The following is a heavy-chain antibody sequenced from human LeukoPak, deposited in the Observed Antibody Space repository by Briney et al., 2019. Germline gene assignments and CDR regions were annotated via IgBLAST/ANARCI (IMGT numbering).Heavy chain of an antibody. CDR3: ARDKRYYYDSSGYCDY. CDR1: GGTFSSYA. D-gene: IGHD3-22*01. J-gene: IGHJ4*02. Sequence: ASVKVSCKASGGTFSSYAIHWVRQAPGQRPEWMGWINAGNANTKYSQKFQDRVTITRDTSASTAYMELSSLRSEDTAVYYCARDKRYYYDSSGYCDYWGQGTLVTVSS. CDR2: INAGNANT. V-gene: IGHV1-3*01.